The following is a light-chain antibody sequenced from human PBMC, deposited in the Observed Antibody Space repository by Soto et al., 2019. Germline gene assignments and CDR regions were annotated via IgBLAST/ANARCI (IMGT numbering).Light chain of an antibody. J-gene: IGKJ1*01. CDR2: RGS. CDR1: QNIRGNE. Sequence: EVVLTQSPGTLSLSPGERATLSCRASQNIRGNELAWYQQKPVQAPRLLIYRGSSRATGIPDRFSGRGSGTDFTLTISRLEPEDFAVYYCQDYGTSAPWTFGQGTKVEIK. CDR3: QDYGTSAPWT. V-gene: IGKV3-20*01.